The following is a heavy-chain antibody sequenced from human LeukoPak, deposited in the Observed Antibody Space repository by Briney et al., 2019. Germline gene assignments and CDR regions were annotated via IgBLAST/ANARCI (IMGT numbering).Heavy chain of an antibody. V-gene: IGHV4-59*01. CDR3: ARGLGYCSSTSCLRGVYYYGMDV. Sequence: PSETLSLTCTVSGGSISSYYWSWIRQPPGKGLEWIGYIYYSGSTNYNTSLKSRVTISVATSKNQFSLKLSSVTAADTAVYYCARGLGYCSSTSCLRGVYYYGMDVWGQGTTVTVSS. D-gene: IGHD2-2*01. CDR1: GGSISSYY. CDR2: IYYSGST. J-gene: IGHJ6*02.